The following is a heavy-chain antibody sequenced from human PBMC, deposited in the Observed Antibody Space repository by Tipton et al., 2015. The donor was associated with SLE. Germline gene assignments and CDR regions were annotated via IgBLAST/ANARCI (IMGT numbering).Heavy chain of an antibody. CDR2: MSGSGGST. D-gene: IGHD2-15*01. CDR3: AKGGYCSGGSCYAEYFQH. J-gene: IGHJ1*01. Sequence: SLRLSCAASGFTFSSYAMSWVRQAPGKGLELGSAMSGSGGSTYYADSVKGRFTISRDNSKNTLYLQMNSLRAEDTAVYYCAKGGYCSGGSCYAEYFQHWGQGTLVTVSS. V-gene: IGHV3-23*01. CDR1: GFTFSSYA.